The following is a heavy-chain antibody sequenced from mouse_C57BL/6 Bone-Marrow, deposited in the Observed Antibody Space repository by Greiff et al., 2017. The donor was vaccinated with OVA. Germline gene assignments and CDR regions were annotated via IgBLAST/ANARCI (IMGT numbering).Heavy chain of an antibody. CDR2: INPGSGDT. V-gene: IGHV1-4*01. D-gene: IGHD1-1*01. J-gene: IGHJ3*01. Sequence: VQLQQSGAELARPGASVKMSCKASGYTFTSYTMHWVKQRPGKGLEWIGYINPGSGDTKYNEKFKDKATLTADKSSSTAYMQLSSLTSEYSAVYYCACAVVRYLLAYWGQGTLVTVSA. CDR1: GYTFTSYT. CDR3: ACAVVRYLLAY.